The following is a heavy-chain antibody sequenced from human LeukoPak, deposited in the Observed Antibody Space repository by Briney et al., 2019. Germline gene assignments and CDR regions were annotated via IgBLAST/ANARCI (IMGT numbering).Heavy chain of an antibody. V-gene: IGHV3-30*04. D-gene: IGHD3-9*01. CDR3: ARSPTASRLGYYYYYYMDV. Sequence: QTGGSLRLSCAASGFTFNSYAIDWVRQAPGKGLEWVGVISHDGVNTYYADSVKGRFTISRDNAKNTLFLQMNSLRPEDTAVYYCARSPTASRLGYYYYYYMDVWGKGTTVTISS. CDR1: GFTFNSYA. J-gene: IGHJ6*03. CDR2: ISHDGVNT.